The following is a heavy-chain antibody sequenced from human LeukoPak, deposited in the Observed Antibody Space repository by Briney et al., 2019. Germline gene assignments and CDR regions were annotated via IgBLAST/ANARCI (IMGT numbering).Heavy chain of an antibody. J-gene: IGHJ4*02. CDR3: ARGRVGATYYFDY. V-gene: IGHV3-66*01. Sequence: GGSLRLSCAASGFTVSSNYMSWVRQAPGKGLEWVSLIYSGGSTYYADSVKGRFTISRDSSKNTLFLQMNSLSAEDTAVYYCARGRVGATYYFDYWGQGTLVTVSP. CDR1: GFTVSSNY. D-gene: IGHD1-26*01. CDR2: IYSGGST.